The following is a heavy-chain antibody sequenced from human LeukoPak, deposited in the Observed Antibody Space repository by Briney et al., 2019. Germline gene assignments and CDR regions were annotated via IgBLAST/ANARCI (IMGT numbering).Heavy chain of an antibody. Sequence: ASVKVSCKASGGTFISYAISWVRQAPGQGLEWTGGIIPIFGTANYAQKFQGRVTITADESTSTAYMELSSLRSEDTAVYYCARDFGEAIQLWLGPNTYYYYYGMDVWGQGTTVTVSS. CDR2: IIPIFGTA. J-gene: IGHJ6*02. CDR3: ARDFGEAIQLWLGPNTYYYYYGMDV. V-gene: IGHV1-69*13. D-gene: IGHD5-18*01. CDR1: GGTFISYA.